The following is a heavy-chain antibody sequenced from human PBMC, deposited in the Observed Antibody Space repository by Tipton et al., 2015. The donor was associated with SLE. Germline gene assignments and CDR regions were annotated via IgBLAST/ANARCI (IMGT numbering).Heavy chain of an antibody. V-gene: IGHV4-4*08. CDR2: IYTSGST. J-gene: IGHJ4*02. CDR3: ARAYYDFWSGYLDY. CDR1: GGSISSYY. Sequence: TLSLTCTVSGGSISSYYWSWIRQPPGKGLEWIGYIYTSGSTNYNPSLKSRVTISVDTSKNQFSLKLSSVTAADTAVYYCARAYYDFWSGYLDYWGQGTLVTVSS. D-gene: IGHD3-3*01.